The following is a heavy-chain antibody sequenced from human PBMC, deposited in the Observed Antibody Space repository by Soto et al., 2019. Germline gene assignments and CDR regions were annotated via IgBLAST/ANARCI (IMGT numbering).Heavy chain of an antibody. V-gene: IGHV3-33*01. Sequence: QPGGSLRLSCAASGFTFSSCGMHWGRQAPGKGLEWVAVIWYDGSNKYYADSVKGRFTISRDNSKNTLYLQMNSLRAEDTAVDYCARDQAQQLEQYFDLWGQGTLVTVSS. CDR3: ARDQAQQLEQYFDL. D-gene: IGHD6-13*01. CDR1: GFTFSSCG. CDR2: IWYDGSNK. J-gene: IGHJ3*01.